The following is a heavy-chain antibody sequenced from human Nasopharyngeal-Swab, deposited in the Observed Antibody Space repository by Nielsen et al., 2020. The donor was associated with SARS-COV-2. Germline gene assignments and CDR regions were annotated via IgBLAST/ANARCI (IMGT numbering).Heavy chain of an antibody. CDR2: VYSGGST. CDR3: ASPVFGVVSDAFDL. Sequence: GESLKISCAASGIFVSGNYMNWVRQAPGTGLEWFSVVYSGGSTFYADSVKGRFTISRDNSKNTLYLQMNNLRPEDTAIYYCASPVFGVVSDAFDLWGQGTMVTVSS. V-gene: IGHV3-53*01. J-gene: IGHJ3*01. CDR1: GIFVSGNY. D-gene: IGHD3-3*01.